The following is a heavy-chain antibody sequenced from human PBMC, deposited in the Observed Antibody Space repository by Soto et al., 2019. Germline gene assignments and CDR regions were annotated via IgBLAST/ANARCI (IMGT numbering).Heavy chain of an antibody. CDR3: ARDQLEGNWFDP. CDR2: IYHSGTP. CDR1: GGSISSGGYS. J-gene: IGHJ5*02. D-gene: IGHD1-1*01. V-gene: IGHV4-30-2*01. Sequence: QLQLQESGSGLVRPSQTLSLTCAVSGGSISSGGYSWNWIRQPPVKGLEWIGYIYHSGTPLYNPSLKFRVTISVDKSKNHFSLKLSSVTAADTAVYYCARDQLEGNWFDPWGQGTLVTVSS.